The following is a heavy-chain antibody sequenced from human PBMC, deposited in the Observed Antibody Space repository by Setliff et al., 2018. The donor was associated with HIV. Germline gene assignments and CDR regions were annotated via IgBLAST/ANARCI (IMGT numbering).Heavy chain of an antibody. CDR1: GGFIGTYY. V-gene: IGHV4-59*13. J-gene: IGHJ6*03. CDR2: VYYTGTT. D-gene: IGHD3-3*01. Sequence: SETLSLTCTVSGGFIGTYYWSWIRQSPGKGLEWIGSVYYTGTTNYNPSLESRVTMSVDTSKNQFSLRLMSLTAADTAIYYCARGRVTLNGVAAGHHYMDVWGKGNTVTVS. CDR3: ARGRVTLNGVAAGHHYMDV.